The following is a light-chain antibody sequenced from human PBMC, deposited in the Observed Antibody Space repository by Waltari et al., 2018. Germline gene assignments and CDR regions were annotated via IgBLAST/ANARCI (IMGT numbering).Light chain of an antibody. CDR3: QQYDGSAVT. V-gene: IGKV3-20*01. CDR1: QSVSSIS. J-gene: IGKJ4*01. Sequence: IVLTQSPDTLSLSPGERVTLSCRASQSVSSISLAWYQQKPGQAPRLLIYGTSSRATGFPDRFSGSGSGTDFTLTISRLEPEDFAVYHCQQYDGSAVTFGGGTKVEIK. CDR2: GTS.